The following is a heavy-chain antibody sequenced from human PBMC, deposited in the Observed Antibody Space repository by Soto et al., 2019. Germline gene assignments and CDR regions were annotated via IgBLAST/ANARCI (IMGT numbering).Heavy chain of an antibody. Sequence: EVKLLESGGGLVQPGGSMRLSCEASGFPFWTYSMSWVRQAPRKGLEWVSSMGGAGAREYAGSVKGRFIISRDNAKNSLYLQMDNLRAGDTAVYYCTRAAFGDGMDLWGQGTPVTVS. V-gene: IGHV3-13*01. D-gene: IGHD3-10*01. CDR3: TRAAFGDGMDL. J-gene: IGHJ6*02. CDR1: GFPFWTYS. CDR2: MGGAGAR.